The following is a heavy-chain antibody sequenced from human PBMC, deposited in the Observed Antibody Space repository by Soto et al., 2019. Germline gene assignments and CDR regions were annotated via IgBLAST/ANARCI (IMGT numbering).Heavy chain of an antibody. CDR3: AIDPYSSTRAYGMDV. CDR2: ISSSGSII. V-gene: IGHV3-11*01. CDR1: GFTFNDYY. D-gene: IGHD6-13*01. J-gene: IGHJ6*02. Sequence: QVQVVESGGDLVKPGGSLRLSCAASGFTFNDYYMNWIRQAPGKGLEWVSYISSSGSIIDYADSVKGRFTISRDSASNSLYLQMNSLTVEDTAVYYCAIDPYSSTRAYGMDVWGQGTTVTVSS.